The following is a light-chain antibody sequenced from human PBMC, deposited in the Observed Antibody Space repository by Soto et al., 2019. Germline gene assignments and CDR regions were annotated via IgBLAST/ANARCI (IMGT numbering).Light chain of an antibody. J-gene: IGLJ3*02. CDR3: VLYLPPGSPV. CDR1: SGSVSSNYY. V-gene: IGLV8-61*01. CDR2: NTH. Sequence: QTVVTQEPSFSVSPGGTVTLTCGLSSGSVSSNYYPSWYQQTPGQAPRTLIYNTHTRFSGVPDRFSGYILGNKSALTITGAQADDESDYYCVLYLPPGSPVFGGGTKLTVL.